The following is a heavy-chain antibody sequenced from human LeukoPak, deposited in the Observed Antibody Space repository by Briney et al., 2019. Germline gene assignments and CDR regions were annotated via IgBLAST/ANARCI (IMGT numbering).Heavy chain of an antibody. J-gene: IGHJ4*02. D-gene: IGHD6-13*01. CDR2: TYYRSKWYI. CDR3: ARGRSGIEVSLFEC. Sequence: SQTLSLTCVISGDSVSSNSAAWNWIRQSPSRGLEWLGRTYYRSKWYIDYAASVQSRIIINADTSKNQFSLQLNSVTPEDTAVYYCARGRSGIEVSLFECWGQGTLVTVSS. V-gene: IGHV6-1*01. CDR1: GDSVSSNSAA.